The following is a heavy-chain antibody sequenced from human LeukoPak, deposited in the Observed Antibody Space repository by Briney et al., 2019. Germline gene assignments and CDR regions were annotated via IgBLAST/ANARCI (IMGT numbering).Heavy chain of an antibody. V-gene: IGHV3-21*01. Sequence: GGSLRLSCAASGFTFSSYSMNWVRQAPGKGLEWVSSISSSSYIYYADSVKGRFTISRDNAKNSLYLQMNSLRAEDTAVYYCARDGTYCSSTSCYLDYWGQGTLVTVSS. CDR1: GFTFSSYS. D-gene: IGHD2-2*01. J-gene: IGHJ4*02. CDR3: ARDGTYCSSTSCYLDY. CDR2: ISSSSYI.